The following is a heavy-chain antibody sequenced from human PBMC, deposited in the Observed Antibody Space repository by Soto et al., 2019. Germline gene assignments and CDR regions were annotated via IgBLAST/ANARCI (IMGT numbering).Heavy chain of an antibody. D-gene: IGHD6-13*01. Sequence: SVKVSCKASGGTSSSYAISWVRQAPGQGLEWMGGIIPIIGTANYAQKFQGRVTITADESTSTAYMELSSLRSEDTAVYYCAAGKKQTYYYYYGMDVWGQGTTVTVSS. CDR2: IIPIIGTA. CDR1: GGTSSSYA. J-gene: IGHJ6*02. CDR3: AAGKKQTYYYYYGMDV. V-gene: IGHV1-69*13.